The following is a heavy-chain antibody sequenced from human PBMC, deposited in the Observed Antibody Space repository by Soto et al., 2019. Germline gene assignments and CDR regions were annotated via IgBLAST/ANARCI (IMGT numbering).Heavy chain of an antibody. J-gene: IGHJ4*02. V-gene: IGHV3-23*01. CDR1: GFIFRNYA. CDR2: VSGSGGST. CDR3: GKAGKTIVWGTYNF. D-gene: IGHD3-16*01. Sequence: EVQLLESGGDLVQPGGSLRLSCAASGFIFRNYAMIWVRQAPGKGLEWVSGVSGSGGSTFYADSVQGRFTISRDNSKNTLYMDMSSLRGDDTAVYYCGKAGKTIVWGTYNFWGQGTLVTVS.